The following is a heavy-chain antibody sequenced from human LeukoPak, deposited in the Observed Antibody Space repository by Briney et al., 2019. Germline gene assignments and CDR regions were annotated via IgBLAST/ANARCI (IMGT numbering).Heavy chain of an antibody. Sequence: GGSLRLSCAASGFTFSNFAMNWVRQAPGKGLEWVSYVSTSSTTMYYADSAEGRFTISRDNAKNSLYLQMNSLRAEDTAVYYCARAGSHRNSGYDYWGQGILVTVSS. CDR1: GFTFSNFA. V-gene: IGHV3-48*04. D-gene: IGHD5-12*01. CDR2: VSTSSTTM. J-gene: IGHJ4*02. CDR3: ARAGSHRNSGYDY.